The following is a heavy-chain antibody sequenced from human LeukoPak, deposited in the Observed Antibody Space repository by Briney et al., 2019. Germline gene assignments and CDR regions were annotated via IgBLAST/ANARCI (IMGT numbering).Heavy chain of an antibody. CDR2: ISSRSSPI. CDR3: ARDRYSGSYYSNY. J-gene: IGHJ4*02. Sequence: PGGSLRLSCVASGFTFSDYSMNWVRQAPGKGLEWVSYISSRSSPIYYADSVKGRFTISRDNAKNSLYLQMNSLRDEDTAVYYCARDRYSGSYYSNYWGQGTLVTVSS. CDR1: GFTFSDYS. D-gene: IGHD1-26*01. V-gene: IGHV3-48*02.